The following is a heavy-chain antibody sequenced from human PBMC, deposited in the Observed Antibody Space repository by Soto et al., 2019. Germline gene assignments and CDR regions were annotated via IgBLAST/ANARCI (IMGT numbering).Heavy chain of an antibody. J-gene: IGHJ4*02. D-gene: IGHD6-13*01. V-gene: IGHV1-69*06. CDR1: GGTFSSYA. Sequence: SVKVSCKASGGTFSSYAISWVRQAPGQELEWMGGIIPIFGTANYAQKFQGRVTITADKSTTTVYMELSSLRSEDTAVYYCARDRDNSNWPNFNFWGQGTLVTVSS. CDR3: ARDRDNSNWPNFNF. CDR2: IIPIFGTA.